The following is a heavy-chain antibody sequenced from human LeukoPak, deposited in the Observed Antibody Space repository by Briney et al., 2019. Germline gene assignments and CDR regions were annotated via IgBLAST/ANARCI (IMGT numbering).Heavy chain of an antibody. Sequence: SVKVSCKASGGTFSSYAISWVRQAPGQGLEWMGGIIPIFGTANYAQKFQGRVTITADESTSTAYMELSSLRSEDTAVYYCARDVRGGYSRPPSSYYYYYMDVWGKGTTVTVSS. J-gene: IGHJ6*03. D-gene: IGHD5-18*01. CDR2: IIPIFGTA. CDR3: ARDVRGGYSRPPSSYYYYYMDV. CDR1: GGTFSSYA. V-gene: IGHV1-69*01.